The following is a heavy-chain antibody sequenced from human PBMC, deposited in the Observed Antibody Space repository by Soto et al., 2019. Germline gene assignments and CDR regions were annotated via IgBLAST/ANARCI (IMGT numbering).Heavy chain of an antibody. J-gene: IGHJ4*02. D-gene: IGHD3-22*01. CDR2: VSYDGSKQ. CDR3: ARDRVYYYDDSGYYNFDY. V-gene: IGHV3-30-3*01. Sequence: ESGGGVVQPGRSLRVSCAASGFTFSHYAMHWVRQAPGKGLEWVAVVSYDGSKQFYADSVEGRFTISRDSSKSTLYLHMDNLREEDTAVYYCARDRVYYYDDSGYYNFDYWGQGTLVTVSS. CDR1: GFTFSHYA.